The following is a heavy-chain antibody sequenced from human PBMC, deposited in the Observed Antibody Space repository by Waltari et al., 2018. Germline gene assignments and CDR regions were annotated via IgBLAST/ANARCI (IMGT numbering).Heavy chain of an antibody. CDR1: GLTFSRFW. CDR2: INEDGSEK. CDR3: ASGGHVDY. V-gene: IGHV3-7*01. Sequence: EVQLVESGGGLVQPGGSLSVPCAASGLTFSRFWMTWVRQGPGKGLEWVANINEDGSEKHYVDSVKGRFTISRDNAKNSLFLQMNSLRADDTAVYYCASGGHVDYCGQGTLVTVSS. J-gene: IGHJ4*02.